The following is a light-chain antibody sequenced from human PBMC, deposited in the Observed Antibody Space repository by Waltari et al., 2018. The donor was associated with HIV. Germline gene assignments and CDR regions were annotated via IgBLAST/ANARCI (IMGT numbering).Light chain of an antibody. J-gene: IGLJ1*01. Sequence: QSALTQPASVSGSPGQSITISCTGTSSNVGSDDLVSWYQQHPGEAPTPSIYEVTKRPSVVSNRSSGPKSGNTASQTISGLQAEDEADYYCCSCPRSGIRYVFGTGTKVTVL. CDR1: SSNVGSDDL. CDR3: CSCPRSGIRYV. CDR2: EVT. V-gene: IGLV2-23*02.